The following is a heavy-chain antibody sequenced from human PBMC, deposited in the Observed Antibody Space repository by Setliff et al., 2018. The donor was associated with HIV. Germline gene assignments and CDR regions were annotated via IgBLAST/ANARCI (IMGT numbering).Heavy chain of an antibody. CDR1: GGSISSYY. D-gene: IGHD6-13*01. Sequence: SETLSLTCTVSGGSISSYYWSWIRQPPGKGLEWIGYIYYSGSTNYNPSLKSRVTISVDTSKNQFSLKLSSVTAADTAVYYCATGYSSSWDRGRDAFGIWGQGTMVTVSS. J-gene: IGHJ3*02. CDR3: ATGYSSSWDRGRDAFGI. CDR2: IYYSGST. V-gene: IGHV4-59*01.